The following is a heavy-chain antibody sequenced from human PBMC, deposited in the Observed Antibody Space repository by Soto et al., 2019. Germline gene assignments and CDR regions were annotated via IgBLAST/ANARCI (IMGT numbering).Heavy chain of an antibody. CDR1: GFNFSSYW. D-gene: IGHD6-13*01. V-gene: IGHV3-74*01. Sequence: TGGSLRLSCAASGFNFSSYWMHWVRQAPGKGLVWVSRINSDGSSTSYADSVKGRFTISRDNAKNTLYLQMNSLRAEDTAVYYCARVLIAAAGRLDPWGQGTLVTVSS. CDR3: ARVLIAAAGRLDP. CDR2: INSDGSST. J-gene: IGHJ5*02.